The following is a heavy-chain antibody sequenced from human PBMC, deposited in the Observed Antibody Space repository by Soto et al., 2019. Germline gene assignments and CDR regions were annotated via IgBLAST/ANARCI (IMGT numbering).Heavy chain of an antibody. CDR2: ISSSGSTI. Sequence: EVQLVESGGGLVQPGGSMRLSCSASGFTFSSSSMNWIRQAPGKGLEWLSYISSSGSTIYYADSVRGRFTVSRDNARNSVYLQMNGLRDGDTAVHYCAAIIFGSKDWGQGTLVTVSS. CDR3: AAIIFGSKD. V-gene: IGHV3-48*02. CDR1: GFTFSSSS. J-gene: IGHJ4*02. D-gene: IGHD3-3*02.